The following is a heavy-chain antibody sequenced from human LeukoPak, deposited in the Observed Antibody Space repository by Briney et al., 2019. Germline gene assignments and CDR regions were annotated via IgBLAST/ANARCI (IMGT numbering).Heavy chain of an antibody. CDR2: IYTSGST. J-gene: IGHJ4*02. V-gene: IGHV4-4*09. D-gene: IGHD1-26*01. CDR3: ASAVVGATTYYFDY. CDR1: GGSISSYY. Sequence: SETLSLTCNVSGGSISSYYWSWIRQPPGKGLEWIGYIYTSGSTNYNPSLKSRVTISVDTSKNQFSLKLSSVTAADTAVYYCASAVVGATTYYFDYWGQGTLVTVSS.